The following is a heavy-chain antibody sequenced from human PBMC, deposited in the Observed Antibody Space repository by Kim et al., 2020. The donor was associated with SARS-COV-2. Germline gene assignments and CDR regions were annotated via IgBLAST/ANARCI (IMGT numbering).Heavy chain of an antibody. Sequence: GGSLRLSCAASGFTFSSYAMHWVRQAPGKGLEWVAVISYDGSNKYYADSVKGRFTISRDNSKNTLYLQMNSLRAEDTAVYYCARDTEYIVATIDYWGQGTLVTVSS. V-gene: IGHV3-30*04. J-gene: IGHJ4*02. CDR1: GFTFSSYA. CDR3: ARDTEYIVATIDY. CDR2: ISYDGSNK. D-gene: IGHD5-12*01.